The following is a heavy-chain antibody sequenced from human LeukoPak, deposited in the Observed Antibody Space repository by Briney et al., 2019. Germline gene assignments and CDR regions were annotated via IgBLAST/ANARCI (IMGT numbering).Heavy chain of an antibody. Sequence: AISGSGGSTYYADSVKGRFTISRDNSKNTLYLQMNSLRAEDTAVYYCARRIAAAESWFDPWGQGTLVTVSS. V-gene: IGHV3-23*01. CDR2: ISGSGGST. J-gene: IGHJ5*02. CDR3: ARRIAAAESWFDP. D-gene: IGHD6-13*01.